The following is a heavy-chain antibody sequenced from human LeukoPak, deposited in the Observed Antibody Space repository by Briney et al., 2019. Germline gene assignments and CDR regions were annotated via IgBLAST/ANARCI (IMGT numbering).Heavy chain of an antibody. CDR2: ISSSSSYI. CDR1: GFTFSSYS. J-gene: IGHJ4*02. V-gene: IGHV3-21*01. Sequence: GGSLRLSCAASGFTFSSYSMNWVRQAPGKGLEWVSSISSSSSYIYYADSVKGRFTISRDNAKNSLYLQMSSLRAEDTAVYYCAREGRRVEFDYWGQGTLVTVSS. D-gene: IGHD1-1*01. CDR3: AREGRRVEFDY.